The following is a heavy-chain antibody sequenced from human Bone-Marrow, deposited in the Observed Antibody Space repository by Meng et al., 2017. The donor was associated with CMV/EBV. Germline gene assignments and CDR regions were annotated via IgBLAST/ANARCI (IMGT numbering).Heavy chain of an antibody. Sequence: KVSCKGSGYSFTSYWIGWVRQMPGKGLEWMGIIYPGDSDTRYSPSFQGQVTTSADKSISTAYLQWSSLKASDTAMYYCARQRWTSYYYYGMDVWGQGTTVTVSS. CDR3: ARQRWTSYYYYGMDV. V-gene: IGHV5-51*01. J-gene: IGHJ6*02. CDR1: GYSFTSYW. D-gene: IGHD5-24*01. CDR2: IYPGDSDT.